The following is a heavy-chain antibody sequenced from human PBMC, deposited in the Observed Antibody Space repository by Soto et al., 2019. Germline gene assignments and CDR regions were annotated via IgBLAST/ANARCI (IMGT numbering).Heavy chain of an antibody. CDR2: ISTGSGFT. J-gene: IGHJ4*02. Sequence: GGSRRLSCVASGFTITDYYMGWIRQVPGQGLEWHAYISTGSGFTKYADSVKGRFTITRENTKNSMYLQMNHLRAEDTAFYYGARVYHYDHSCFLIWGRGALVTVSS. CDR3: ARVYHYDHSCFLI. CDR1: GFTITDYY. V-gene: IGHV3-11*06. D-gene: IGHD3-22*01.